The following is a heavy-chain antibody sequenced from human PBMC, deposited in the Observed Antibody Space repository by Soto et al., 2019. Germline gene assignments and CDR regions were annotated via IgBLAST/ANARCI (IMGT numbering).Heavy chain of an antibody. CDR3: ARLSAGVWSGYYTRDYYYYGMDV. CDR1: GYTFTSYG. J-gene: IGHJ6*02. CDR2: ISAYNGNT. Sequence: QVQLVQSGAEVKKPGASVKVSCKASGYTFTSYGISWVRQAPGQGLEWMGWISAYNGNTNYAQKLQGRVTMTTDTSTSTAYMELRSLRSDDTAVYYCARLSAGVWSGYYTRDYYYYGMDVWGQGTTVTVSS. V-gene: IGHV1-18*01. D-gene: IGHD3-3*01.